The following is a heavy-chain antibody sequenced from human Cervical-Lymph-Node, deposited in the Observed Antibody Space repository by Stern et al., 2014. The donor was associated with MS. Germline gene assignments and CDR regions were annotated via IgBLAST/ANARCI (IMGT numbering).Heavy chain of an antibody. CDR1: GGAVSDYY. D-gene: IGHD2-21*02. V-gene: IGHV4-59*02. J-gene: IGHJ2*01. Sequence: VQLVESGPGLVKPSETLSLTCTVSGGAVSDYYWTWIRQRPGQGLEWIGYIFDTGTTNYNPSLHGRVTITLDTSQNQGSLRLRSVTAADTAVYYCARDPSTTASDWFFDLWGRGSLVTVSS. CDR2: IFDTGTT. CDR3: ARDPSTTASDWFFDL.